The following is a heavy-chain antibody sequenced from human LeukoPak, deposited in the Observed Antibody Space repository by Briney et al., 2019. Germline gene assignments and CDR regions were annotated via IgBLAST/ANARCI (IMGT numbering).Heavy chain of an antibody. CDR3: ARSNYYFDY. J-gene: IGHJ4*02. V-gene: IGHV5-51*01. Sequence: GESLKISCQGSGYSFSDYWIGWVRQMSGKGLEWMGIISPGDSDTRYSPSFQGQVTISADKSISTAYLQWSSLKASDTAMYYCARSNYYFDYWGQGTLVTVSS. CDR1: GYSFSDYW. D-gene: IGHD2-8*01. CDR2: ISPGDSDT.